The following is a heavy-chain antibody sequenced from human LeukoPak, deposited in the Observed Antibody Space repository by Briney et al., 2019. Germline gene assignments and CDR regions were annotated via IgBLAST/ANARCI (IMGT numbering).Heavy chain of an antibody. J-gene: IGHJ3*02. CDR2: IYDSGTT. CDR1: GGAISSGRYY. CDR3: ARRGGSPLGAFDI. V-gene: IGHV4-30-2*02. D-gene: IGHD1-26*01. Sequence: SETLSLTCGISGGAISSGRYYWSWIRQPPGKGLEWIGYIYDSGTTYYNPSLKSRVTISVDTSKNQFSLKLNSVTAADTAVYYCARRGGSPLGAFDIWGQGTMVTVSS.